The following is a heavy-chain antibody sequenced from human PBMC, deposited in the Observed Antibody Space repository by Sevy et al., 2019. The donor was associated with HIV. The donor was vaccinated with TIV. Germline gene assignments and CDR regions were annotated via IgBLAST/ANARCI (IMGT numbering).Heavy chain of an antibody. CDR2: ISSSSSYI. Sequence: GGSLRLSCAASGFTFSSYSMNWVRQAPGKGLEWVSSISSSSSYIYYADSVKGRFTISRDNAKNSLYLQMNSLRAEDTAVYYCARGGRDFWSGYYLCYFDYWGQGTLVTVSS. CDR3: ARGGRDFWSGYYLCYFDY. V-gene: IGHV3-21*01. CDR1: GFTFSSYS. J-gene: IGHJ4*02. D-gene: IGHD3-3*01.